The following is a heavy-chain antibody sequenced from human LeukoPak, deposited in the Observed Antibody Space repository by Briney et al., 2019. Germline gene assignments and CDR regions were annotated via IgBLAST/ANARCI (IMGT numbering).Heavy chain of an antibody. J-gene: IGHJ4*02. Sequence: GGSLRLSCAASGFTFPYYEMNWIRQAPGKGLEWISYISRSGDTVYYADSVKGRFTISRDHAENSLYLQMNSLRAEDTAGYYCARTRSGYNLFDYWGQGTLVTVSS. CDR1: GFTFPYYE. CDR2: ISRSGDTV. D-gene: IGHD5-24*01. CDR3: ARTRSGYNLFDY. V-gene: IGHV3-48*03.